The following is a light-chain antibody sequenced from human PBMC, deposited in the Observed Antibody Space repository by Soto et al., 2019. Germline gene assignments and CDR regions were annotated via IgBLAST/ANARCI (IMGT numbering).Light chain of an antibody. Sequence: QSALTQPPSVSGSPGQSITISCTGTSSDVGGYNYVSWYQQHPGKAPKLLICDVTNRPSGVSNRFSGSKSGNTASLTISGLQTEDEADYYCSSFASSIPLVFGGGTKLTVL. CDR2: DVT. CDR1: SSDVGGYNY. CDR3: SSFASSIPLV. V-gene: IGLV2-14*03. J-gene: IGLJ2*01.